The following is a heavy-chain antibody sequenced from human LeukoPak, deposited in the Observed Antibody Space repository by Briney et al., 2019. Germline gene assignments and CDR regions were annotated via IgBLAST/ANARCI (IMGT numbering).Heavy chain of an antibody. J-gene: IGHJ4*02. CDR1: GFTFSTYG. D-gene: IGHD5-12*01. V-gene: IGHV3-30*03. Sequence: SGRSQRLSCAASGFTFSTYGMHWVRQAPGKGLEWVAVISYDGSDKYYADSVKGRFTVSRDNSKNTLYLQMNSLSADDTAVFYCARGRRLRYPATLDYWGQGTLVTVPS. CDR2: ISYDGSDK. CDR3: ARGRRLRYPATLDY.